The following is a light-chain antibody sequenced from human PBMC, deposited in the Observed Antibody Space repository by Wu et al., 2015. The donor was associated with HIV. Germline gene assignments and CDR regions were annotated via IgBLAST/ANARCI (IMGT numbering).Light chain of an antibody. CDR1: QSVSSN. CDR3: QQYATSPET. CDR2: GAS. Sequence: EIVMTQSPATLSVSAGERATLSCRASQSVSSNLAWYQQKPGQAPRLLIYGASTRATGIPARFSGSGSETDFTLTISRLEPEDFAVYYCQQYATSPETFGQGTKVEIK. J-gene: IGKJ1*01. V-gene: IGKV3-15*01.